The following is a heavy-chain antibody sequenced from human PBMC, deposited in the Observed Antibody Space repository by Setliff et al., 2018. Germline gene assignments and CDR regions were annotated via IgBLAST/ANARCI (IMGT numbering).Heavy chain of an antibody. D-gene: IGHD5-18*01. V-gene: IGHV1-46*01. CDR1: GYPFTSYY. Sequence: SCKASGYPFTSYYMHWVRQAPGQGLEWMGIINPSGGSTSYAQKFQGRVTMTRDTSTSTVYMELSSLRSEDTAVYYCARDLKVDTAMVEYNWFDPWGQGTLVTVSS. CDR3: ARDLKVDTAMVEYNWFDP. CDR2: INPSGGST. J-gene: IGHJ5*02.